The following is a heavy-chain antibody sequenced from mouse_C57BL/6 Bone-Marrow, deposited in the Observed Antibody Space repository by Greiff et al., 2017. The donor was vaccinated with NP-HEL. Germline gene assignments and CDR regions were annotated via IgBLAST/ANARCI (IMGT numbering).Heavy chain of an antibody. J-gene: IGHJ3*01. CDR1: GFTFSDYG. V-gene: IGHV5-17*01. CDR3: ARPPPFAY. CDR2: ISSGSSTI. Sequence: EVKLMESGGGLVKPGGSLKLSCAASGFTFSDYGMHWVRQAPEKGLEWVAYISSGSSTIYYADTVKGRFTISRDNAKNTLFLQMTSLRSEDTAMYYCARPPPFAYWGQGTLVTVSA.